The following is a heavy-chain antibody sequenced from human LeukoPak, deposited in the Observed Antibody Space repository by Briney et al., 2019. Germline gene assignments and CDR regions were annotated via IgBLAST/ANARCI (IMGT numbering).Heavy chain of an antibody. V-gene: IGHV4-30-4*08. CDR1: GGSISSGDYY. CDR3: ARAYCSSTTCYISWGPYDAFDI. CDR2: IYYSGST. D-gene: IGHD2-2*01. Sequence: SGTLSLTCTVSGGSISSGDYYWSWIRQPPGKGLEWIGYIYYSGSTYYNPSLTSRVTISVDTSKNQFSLKLSSVTAADTAVYYCARAYCSSTTCYISWGPYDAFDIWGQGTMVTVSS. J-gene: IGHJ3*02.